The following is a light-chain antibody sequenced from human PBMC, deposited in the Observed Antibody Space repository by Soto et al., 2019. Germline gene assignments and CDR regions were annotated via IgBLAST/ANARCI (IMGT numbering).Light chain of an antibody. CDR3: QQYNNWPPRT. CDR2: GAS. CDR1: QSISNN. V-gene: IGKV3-15*01. Sequence: EIVMTQSPATLSVSPGERATLSCRTSQSISNNFAWYQQKPGQAPSLLIYGASTRATGIPARFSGSGSGTEFTLTISSLQSEDSAVYYCQQYNNWPPRTFGQGTKLEIK. J-gene: IGKJ2*01.